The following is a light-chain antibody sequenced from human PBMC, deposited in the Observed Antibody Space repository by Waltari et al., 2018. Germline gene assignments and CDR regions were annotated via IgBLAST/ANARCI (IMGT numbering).Light chain of an antibody. Sequence: DIVMTQSPATLSVSPGERATLSCRASQSIGSNLAWYQQKPGQAPSLLIYGASTRATGIPARFSGSGSGTEFTLTISSLQSEDFAVYYCQQYNNWPPWTFCQGTKVDIE. CDR3: QQYNNWPPWT. CDR1: QSIGSN. J-gene: IGKJ1*01. CDR2: GAS. V-gene: IGKV3-15*01.